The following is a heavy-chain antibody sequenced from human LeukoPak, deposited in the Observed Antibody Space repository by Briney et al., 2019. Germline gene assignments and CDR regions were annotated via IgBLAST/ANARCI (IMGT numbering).Heavy chain of an antibody. D-gene: IGHD3-3*01. J-gene: IGHJ6*02. V-gene: IGHV1-69*04. CDR1: GGTFSSYA. Sequence: RASVKVSCKASGGTFSSYAISWVRQAPGQGLEWMGRIIPILGIANYAQKFQGRVTITADKSTSTAYMELSSLRSDDTAVYYCARVLSGYDFWSGYSYYYGMDVWGQGTTVTVSS. CDR3: ARVLSGYDFWSGYSYYYGMDV. CDR2: IIPILGIA.